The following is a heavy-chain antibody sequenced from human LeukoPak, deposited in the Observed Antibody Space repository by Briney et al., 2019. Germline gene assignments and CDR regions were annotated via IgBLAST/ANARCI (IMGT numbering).Heavy chain of an antibody. CDR1: GGSISSYY. Sequence: SETLSLTCTVSGGSISSYYWSWIRQPPGKGLEWIGYIYYSGSTNYNPSLKSRVTISVDTSKNQFSLKLSSVTAADTAVYYCAREGRNYSKGGNWFDPWGQGTLVTVSS. CDR3: AREGRNYSKGGNWFDP. V-gene: IGHV4-59*01. D-gene: IGHD4-11*01. CDR2: IYYSGST. J-gene: IGHJ5*02.